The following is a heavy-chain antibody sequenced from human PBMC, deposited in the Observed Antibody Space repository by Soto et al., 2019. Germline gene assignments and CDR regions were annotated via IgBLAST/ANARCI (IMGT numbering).Heavy chain of an antibody. CDR1: GFTFSSYS. CDR3: GRKAYGDYGGMDV. J-gene: IGHJ6*02. CDR2: IGSSSNYI. Sequence: LRLSCAASGFTFSSYSMNWVRQAPGKGLEWVSSIGSSSNYIYYADSVKGRFTISRDNAKNSLYLQMNSLRAEDTAVYYCGRKAYGDYGGMDVWGQGTTVTVSS. D-gene: IGHD4-17*01. V-gene: IGHV3-21*01.